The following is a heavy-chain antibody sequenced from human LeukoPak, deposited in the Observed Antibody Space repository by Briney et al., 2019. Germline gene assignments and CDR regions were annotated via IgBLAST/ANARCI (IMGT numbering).Heavy chain of an antibody. CDR3: ARESHIVVVTGVSRAFDI. Sequence: GGSLRLSCAASGFTFSSYAMHWVRQAPGKGLEWVAVISYDGSNKYYADSVKGRFTISRDNSKNTLYLQMNSLRAEDTAVYYCARESHIVVVTGVSRAFDIWGQGTMVTVSS. D-gene: IGHD2-21*02. V-gene: IGHV3-30-3*01. J-gene: IGHJ3*02. CDR1: GFTFSSYA. CDR2: ISYDGSNK.